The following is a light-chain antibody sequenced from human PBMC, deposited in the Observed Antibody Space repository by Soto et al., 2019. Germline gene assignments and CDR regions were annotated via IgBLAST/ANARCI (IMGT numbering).Light chain of an antibody. Sequence: QSALTQPRSVSGSPGQSLTISCTGSSSDVGGYDYVSWYQHHPGKAPKLIIYDVYKQPSGVPGRFSGSKSGNTASLTISGLQAEDEADYHCSSEAASHTLVFGGGTQLTVL. V-gene: IGLV2-11*01. J-gene: IGLJ3*02. CDR3: SSEAASHTLV. CDR2: DVY. CDR1: SSDVGGYDY.